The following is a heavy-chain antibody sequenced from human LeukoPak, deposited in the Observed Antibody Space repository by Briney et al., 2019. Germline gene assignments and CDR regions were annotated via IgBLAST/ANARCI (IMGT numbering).Heavy chain of an antibody. CDR2: IYHSGST. D-gene: IGHD1-14*01. CDR1: GGSISSGGYY. V-gene: IGHV4-30-2*01. CDR3: ARAYPSPGTSAFDI. J-gene: IGHJ3*02. Sequence: KPSETLSLTCTVSGGSISSGGYYWSWIRQPPGKGLEWIGYIYHSGSTYYNPSLKSRVTISVDRSKNQFSLKLSSVTAADTAVYYRARAYPSPGTSAFDIWGQGTMVTVSS.